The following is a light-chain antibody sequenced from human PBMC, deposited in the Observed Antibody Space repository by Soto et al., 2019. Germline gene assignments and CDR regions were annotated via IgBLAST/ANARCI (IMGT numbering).Light chain of an antibody. CDR1: QGVAGN. J-gene: IGKJ1*01. V-gene: IGKV3D-15*01. CDR3: QQYFDWPRWT. CDR2: AVS. Sequence: EIVMTQSPPTLSVSPGEGATLSCRASQGVAGNLAWYQQKPGQAPRLLIYAVSTRAAGIPARFSGSGSETEFTLTISSLQSDDFAVYYCQQYFDWPRWTFGHGTKVDIK.